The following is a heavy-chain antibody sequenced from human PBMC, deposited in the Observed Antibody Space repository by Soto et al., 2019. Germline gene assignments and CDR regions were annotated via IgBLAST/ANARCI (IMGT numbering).Heavy chain of an antibody. CDR1: GDRLTNND. CDR3: ARMETFGSLNWFDP. J-gene: IGHJ5*02. CDR2: MNPGSGDT. D-gene: IGHD3-16*01. Sequence: ASVKVSCKASGDRLTNNDVSWVRQATGQGLEWMGWMNPGSGDTGYAQKFQGRVTMTRDISIATAYMELSSLRSDDTAIYYCARMETFGSLNWFDPWGQGTLVTVSS. V-gene: IGHV1-8*01.